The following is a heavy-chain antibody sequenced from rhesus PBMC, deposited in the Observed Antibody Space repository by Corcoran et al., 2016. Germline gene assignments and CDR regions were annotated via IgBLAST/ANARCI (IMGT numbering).Heavy chain of an antibody. D-gene: IGHD1-7*02. J-gene: IGHJ4*01. CDR1: GCTFSGYE. CDR3: ARRHVTGTTAVDY. CDR2: IGCGSSDT. Sequence: EVQLAESGGGLVQPGGSLRLSCAASGCTFSGYEMHWVRQAPGKGLESVSVIGCGSSDTHYADSVKCRFTISRDKGKNSLSLQMSSMRAEDTAVYYCARRHVTGTTAVDYWGQGVLVTVSS. V-gene: IGHV3-115*02.